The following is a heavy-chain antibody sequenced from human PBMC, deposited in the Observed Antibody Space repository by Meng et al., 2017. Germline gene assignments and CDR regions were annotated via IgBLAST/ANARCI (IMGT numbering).Heavy chain of an antibody. Sequence: GESLKISCAASGFTFSSYAMSWVRQAPGKGLEWVSAISGSGGSTYYADSVKGRFTISRDNSKNTLYLQMNSLRAEDTAVYHCAKHSGYDLGYWGQGTLVTVSS. CDR1: GFTFSSYA. D-gene: IGHD5-12*01. CDR3: AKHSGYDLGY. J-gene: IGHJ4*02. CDR2: ISGSGGST. V-gene: IGHV3-23*01.